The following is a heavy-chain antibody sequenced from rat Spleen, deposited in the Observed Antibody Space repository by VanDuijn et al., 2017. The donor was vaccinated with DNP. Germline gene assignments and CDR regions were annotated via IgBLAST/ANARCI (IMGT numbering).Heavy chain of an antibody. CDR3: ARHIDW. Sequence: EVQLVESGGDLVQSGRSLKVSCAASGFTFSDYNMAWVRQAPKKGLEWVASISNAGRSTYYGDSVKGRFTISRDNAKSTLYLHMNSLRSEDTATYYCARHIDWWGQGVMVTVSS. CDR2: ISNAGRST. V-gene: IGHV5-22*01. J-gene: IGHJ2*01. CDR1: GFTFSDYN.